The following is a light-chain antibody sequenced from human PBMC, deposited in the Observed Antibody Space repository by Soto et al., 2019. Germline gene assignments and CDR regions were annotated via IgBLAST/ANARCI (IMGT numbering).Light chain of an antibody. CDR2: DAS. CDR1: QSVSSN. CDR3: QHYNDWAT. Sequence: EIVMTQSPATLSVSPGERATLSCRASQSVSSNLAWYQQKPGQAPRLLIYDASTRATGIPPRFSGSGSWTDFTLTISSLQSEDFAVYYCQHYNDWATFGQGTKVEIK. J-gene: IGKJ1*01. V-gene: IGKV3-15*01.